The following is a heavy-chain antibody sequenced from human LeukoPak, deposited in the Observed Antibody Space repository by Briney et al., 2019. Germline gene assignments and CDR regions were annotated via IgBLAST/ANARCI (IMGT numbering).Heavy chain of an antibody. J-gene: IGHJ4*02. V-gene: IGHV3-23*01. Sequence: PGGSLRLSCAASGFTFSDYAMSWVRQAPGKGLEWVSASSGSGGSTYYADSVKGRFTISRDKSKNTLYLQMNSLRAEDTALYYCAKLQHTGYDLARGFDYWGQGTLVTVSS. CDR2: SSGSGGST. CDR1: GFTFSDYA. CDR3: AKLQHTGYDLARGFDY. D-gene: IGHD5-12*01.